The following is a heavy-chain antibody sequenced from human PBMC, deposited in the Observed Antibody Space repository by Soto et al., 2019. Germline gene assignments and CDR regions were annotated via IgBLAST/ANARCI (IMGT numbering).Heavy chain of an antibody. D-gene: IGHD5-18*01. V-gene: IGHV3-23*01. CDR1: GFTFSSDV. CDR2: ISGSGGAT. CDR3: ARYIFGAAPDY. Sequence: GGALRLSCAASGFTFSSDVMTWVRQAPGKRLEWVSSISGSGGATYFADSVKGRFTVSRDNSKNTLYLQMNSLRAEDTAVYYCARYIFGAAPDYWGQGT. J-gene: IGHJ4*02.